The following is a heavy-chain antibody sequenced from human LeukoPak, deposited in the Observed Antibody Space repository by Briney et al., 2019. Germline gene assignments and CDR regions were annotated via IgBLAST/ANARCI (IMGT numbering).Heavy chain of an antibody. J-gene: IGHJ4*02. Sequence: GASVKVSCKASGYTFIAYYIYWVRQAPGQGLEWMGWINPNTGGTNYAQKLQGRVTMTRDTSTNVVYMQLSRLTSDDTAVYYCARVAGDYHVDFDYWGQGTLVTVSS. CDR3: ARVAGDYHVDFDY. D-gene: IGHD4-17*01. CDR1: GYTFIAYY. V-gene: IGHV1-2*02. CDR2: INPNTGGT.